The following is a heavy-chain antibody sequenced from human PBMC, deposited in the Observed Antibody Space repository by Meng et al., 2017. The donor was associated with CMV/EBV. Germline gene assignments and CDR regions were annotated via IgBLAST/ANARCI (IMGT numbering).Heavy chain of an antibody. D-gene: IGHD1-26*01. CDR1: GFTFGDYA. J-gene: IGHJ4*02. CDR2: IRSKPYGGAT. V-gene: IGHV3-49*04. CDR3: ASAGVGRLIPIGVDY. Sequence: GESLKISCTASGFTFGDYAMSWVRQAPGKGLEWVCFIRSKPYGGATECAASVKGRFTVSRDDSKSIAYLQMISLKTEDTAVYYCASAGVGRLIPIGVDYWGQGTLVTVSS.